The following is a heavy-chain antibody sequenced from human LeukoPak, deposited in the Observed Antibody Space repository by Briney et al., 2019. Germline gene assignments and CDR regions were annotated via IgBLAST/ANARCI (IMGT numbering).Heavy chain of an antibody. CDR3: ARDSKRYSQNEYYYYYYGMDV. CDR1: GGSISSYY. V-gene: IGHV4-4*07. CDR2: IYTSGST. D-gene: IGHD5-18*01. J-gene: IGHJ6*02. Sequence: SETLSLTCTVSGGSISSYYRSWIRQPAGKGLEWIGRIYTSGSTNYNPSLKSRVTMSVDTSKNQFSLKLSSVTAADTAVYYCARDSKRYSQNEYYYYYYGMDVWGQGTTVTVSS.